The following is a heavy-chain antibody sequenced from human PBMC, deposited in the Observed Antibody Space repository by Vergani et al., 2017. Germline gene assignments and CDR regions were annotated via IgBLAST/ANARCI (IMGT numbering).Heavy chain of an antibody. J-gene: IGHJ4*02. D-gene: IGHD1-26*01. CDR1: GFTVSSNY. CDR3: TRAPRGGTGYYFDY. Sequence: EVQLVESGGGLIQPGGSLRLSCAASGFTVSSNYMSWVRQAPGKGLEWVSVLYSGGRTYYADSVKGRFTISRDNSKNTLDLQMNSLRAEDTAVYYCTRAPRGGTGYYFDYWGQGTLVSVSS. CDR2: LYSGGRT. V-gene: IGHV3-53*01.